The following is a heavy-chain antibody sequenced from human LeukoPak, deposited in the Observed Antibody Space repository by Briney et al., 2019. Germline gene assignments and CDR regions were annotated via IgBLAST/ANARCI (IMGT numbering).Heavy chain of an antibody. CDR3: ARGLRFDP. J-gene: IGHJ5*02. CDR1: GFTFSNAW. V-gene: IGHV3-48*04. Sequence: GGSLRLSCATSGFTFSNAWMNWVRQAPGKGLEWVSYIGGSGTTISYADSVKGRFTISRDNAKNSLYLQMISLRAEDTAVYYCARGLRFDPWGQGSLVTVSS. CDR2: IGGSGTTI.